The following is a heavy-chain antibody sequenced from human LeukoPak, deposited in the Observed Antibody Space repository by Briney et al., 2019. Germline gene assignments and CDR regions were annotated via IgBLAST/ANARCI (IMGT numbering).Heavy chain of an antibody. D-gene: IGHD3-3*01. Sequence: SETLSLTCTVSGGSISSSSYSWGWIRQPPGKGLEWIGSIYYSGSTYYNPSLKSRVTISVDTSKNQFSLKLSSVTAADTAVYYCARHIGSEYDFWSGYPDYWGQGTLVTVSS. V-gene: IGHV4-39*01. CDR3: ARHIGSEYDFWSGYPDY. CDR2: IYYSGST. J-gene: IGHJ4*02. CDR1: GGSISSSSYS.